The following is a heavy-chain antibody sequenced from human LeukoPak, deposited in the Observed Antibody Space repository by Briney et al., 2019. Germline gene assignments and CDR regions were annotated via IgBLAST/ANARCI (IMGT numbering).Heavy chain of an antibody. CDR1: GFTLNKYL. CDR3: ARGYYYSGTYYLSFFDY. V-gene: IGHV3-7*01. D-gene: IGHD3-10*01. Sequence: GGALRLSCAPSGFTLNKYLLTWVPPAPGEGRECVAHINQDDSQIYYLESVEGRFTITRDNARNTLHLQMNSLRAEDTAIYYCARGYYYSGTYYLSFFDYWGQGTLVTASS. CDR2: INQDDSQI. J-gene: IGHJ4*02.